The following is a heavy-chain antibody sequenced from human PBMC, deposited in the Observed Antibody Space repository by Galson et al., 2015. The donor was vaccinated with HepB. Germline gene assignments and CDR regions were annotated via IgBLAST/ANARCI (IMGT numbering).Heavy chain of an antibody. Sequence: SLRLSCAASGFTFSSYEVNWVRQAPGKGLEWVSYISSSGSTIYYADSVKGRFTISRDNAKDSLYLQMNSLRAEDTAVYYCARECMITFGGVIVRNYGMDVWGQGTTVTVSS. CDR3: ARECMITFGGVIVRNYGMDV. CDR1: GFTFSSYE. D-gene: IGHD3-16*02. CDR2: ISSSGSTI. V-gene: IGHV3-48*03. J-gene: IGHJ6*02.